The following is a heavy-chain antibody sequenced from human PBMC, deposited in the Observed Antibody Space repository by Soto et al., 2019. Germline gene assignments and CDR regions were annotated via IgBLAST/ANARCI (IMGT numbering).Heavy chain of an antibody. D-gene: IGHD1-7*01. J-gene: IGHJ4*02. CDR2: IYSGGST. CDR3: ARMSRTGTTFVY. CDR1: GFTVSSNY. Sequence: PGGSLRLSCAASGFTVSSNYMSWVRQAPGKGLEWVSVIYSGGSTYYADSVKGRFTISRDNSKNTLYLQMNSRRAEDTAVYYCARMSRTGTTFVYWGQGTLVTVSS. V-gene: IGHV3-53*01.